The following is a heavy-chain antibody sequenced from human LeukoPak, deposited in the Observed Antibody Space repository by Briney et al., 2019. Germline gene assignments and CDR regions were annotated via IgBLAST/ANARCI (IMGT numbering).Heavy chain of an antibody. D-gene: IGHD2/OR15-2a*01. CDR1: GFTFSSYR. CDR3: ARGGIWSPYYFDY. Sequence: PGGSLRLSCAASGFTFSSYRMSWVRQAPGKGLEWVANIKQDGSEKYYVDSVKGRFTISRDNAKNSLYLQMNSLRAEDTAVYYCARGGIWSPYYFDYWGQGTLVTVSS. CDR2: IKQDGSEK. J-gene: IGHJ4*02. V-gene: IGHV3-7*01.